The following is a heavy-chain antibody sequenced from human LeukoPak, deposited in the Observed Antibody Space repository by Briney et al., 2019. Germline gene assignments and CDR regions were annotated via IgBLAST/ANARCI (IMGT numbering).Heavy chain of an antibody. CDR1: GYTSTGYY. CDR2: INPNSGGT. CDR3: ARGGYTYGSSDY. V-gene: IGHV1-2*06. Sequence: ASVKVSCKASGYTSTGYYMHWVRQAPGQGLEWMGRINPNSGGTNYAQKFQGRVTMTRDTSISTAYMELSRLRSDDTAVYYCARGGYTYGSSDYWGQGTLVTVSS. J-gene: IGHJ4*02. D-gene: IGHD5-18*01.